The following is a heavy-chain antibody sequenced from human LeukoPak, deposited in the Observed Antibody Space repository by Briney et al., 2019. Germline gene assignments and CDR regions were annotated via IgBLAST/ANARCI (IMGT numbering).Heavy chain of an antibody. Sequence: SETLSLTCTVSGGSISSYYWSWIRQPPGKGLEWIGYIYYSGSTNYNPSLKSRVTISVDTSKNQFSLKLSSVTAADTAVYYCARVTPSLTAMERGAFDIWGQGTMVTVSS. CDR3: ARVTPSLTAMERGAFDI. J-gene: IGHJ3*02. CDR1: GGSISSYY. D-gene: IGHD5-18*01. CDR2: IYYSGST. V-gene: IGHV4-59*01.